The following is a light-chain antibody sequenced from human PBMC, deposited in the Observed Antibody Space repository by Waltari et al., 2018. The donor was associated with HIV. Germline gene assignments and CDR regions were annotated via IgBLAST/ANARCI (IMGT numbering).Light chain of an antibody. Sequence: QSALTQPASVPGSPGQSITISCTGTSSDIGDYDYVSWYQQHPGKAPQLMIYGVTNRPSGVSNRVSGSKSGNTASLTISGLQAEDEADYYCSSYTSSSTLYVFGTGTKVTVL. CDR2: GVT. CDR3: SSYTSSSTLYV. CDR1: SSDIGDYDY. V-gene: IGLV2-14*01. J-gene: IGLJ1*01.